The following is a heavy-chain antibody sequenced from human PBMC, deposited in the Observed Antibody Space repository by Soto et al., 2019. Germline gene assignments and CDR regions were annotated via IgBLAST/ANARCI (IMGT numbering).Heavy chain of an antibody. V-gene: IGHV3-30-3*01. J-gene: IGHJ4*02. Sequence: QVQLVESGGGVVQPGRSLRLSCAASGFTFSSYAMHWVRRAPGKGLEWMAVMSYDGSNKYYADSVKGRFTISRDNSKNTLYLQRNTLRPEETALYYCARDGGAYWGQGTLVIVS. CDR1: GFTFSSYA. CDR3: ARDGGAY. CDR2: MSYDGSNK. D-gene: IGHD3-16*01.